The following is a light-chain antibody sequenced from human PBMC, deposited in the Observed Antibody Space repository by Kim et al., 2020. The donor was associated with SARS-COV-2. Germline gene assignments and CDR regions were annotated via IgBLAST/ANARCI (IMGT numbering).Light chain of an antibody. V-gene: IGLV1-51*01. J-gene: IGLJ2*01. CDR1: GSNIWNNY. CDR3: GAWDSSLDALV. CDR2: DNN. Sequence: GRKVTTSCSGSGSNIWNNYGSWYQQLPGTAPKLLIYDNNERPSGIPDRFSGSKSGTSATLGITGLQTGDEADYYCGAWDSSLDALVFGGGTQLTVL.